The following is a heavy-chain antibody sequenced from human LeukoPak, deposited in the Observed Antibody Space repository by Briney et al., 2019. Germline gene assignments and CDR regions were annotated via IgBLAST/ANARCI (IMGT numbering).Heavy chain of an antibody. CDR2: INPNSGGT. CDR1: GYTFTDYY. J-gene: IGHJ6*03. V-gene: IGHV1-2*02. Sequence: ASVKVSCKASGYTFTDYYMHWVRQAPGQGLEWMGWINPNSGGTNYAQKFQGRDTMTRDTSISTAYMELSRLRSDDTAVYYCARDLSYCSGGSCYYYYMDVWGKGTTVTVSS. CDR3: ARDLSYCSGGSCYYYYMDV. D-gene: IGHD2-15*01.